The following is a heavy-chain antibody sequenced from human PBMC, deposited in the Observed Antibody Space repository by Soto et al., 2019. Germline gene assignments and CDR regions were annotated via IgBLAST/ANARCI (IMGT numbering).Heavy chain of an antibody. V-gene: IGHV3-30*04. CDR1: GCTFSSHA. CDR2: ISSDGRNK. CDR3: ARDKSLGSAAFDI. D-gene: IGHD6-25*01. Sequence: PGGSMRLSYVASGCTFSSHAIKWIRQLPGKGLEWVAVISSDGRNKYYADSVKGRFTISRDNSKSTLYLQMTSLRAEDTALYYCARDKSLGSAAFDIWGQGTMVPV. J-gene: IGHJ3*02.